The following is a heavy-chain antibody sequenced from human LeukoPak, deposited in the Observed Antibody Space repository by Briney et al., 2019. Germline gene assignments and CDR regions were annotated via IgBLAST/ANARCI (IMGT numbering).Heavy chain of an antibody. CDR1: GYTFTSYD. V-gene: IGHV1-18*01. Sequence: ASVKVSCKASGYTFTSYDINWVRQATGQGLEWMGWISAYNGNTNYAQKLQGRVTMTTDTSTSTAYMELRSLRSDDTAVYYCARTLTAMEDYWGQGTLVTVSS. CDR3: ARTLTAMEDY. CDR2: ISAYNGNT. D-gene: IGHD5-18*01. J-gene: IGHJ4*02.